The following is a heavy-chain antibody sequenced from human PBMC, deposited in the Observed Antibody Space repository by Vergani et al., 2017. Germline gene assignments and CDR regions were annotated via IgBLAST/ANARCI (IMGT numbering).Heavy chain of an antibody. V-gene: IGHV1-69*01. D-gene: IGHD1-26*01. CDR2: IIPIFGNA. Sequence: QVQLVQSGAEVKKPGSSVQVSSTASLDTFSPSPLRWVRQAPGQGLGWMGGIIPIFGNANYAQKLQGRVTITADESTSTAYMELSSLISEDTAVDYCARGEEGRGATYYFDYWGQGTLVTVSS. J-gene: IGHJ4*02. CDR3: ARGEEGRGATYYFDY. CDR1: LDTFSPSP.